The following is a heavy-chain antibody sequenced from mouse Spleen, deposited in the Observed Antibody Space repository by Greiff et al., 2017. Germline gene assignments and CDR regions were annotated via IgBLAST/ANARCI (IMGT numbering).Heavy chain of an antibody. D-gene: IGHD1-1*01. CDR1: GYTFTSYW. J-gene: IGHJ3*01. Sequence: QVQLQQPGAELVKPGASVKMSCKASGYTFTSYWITWVKQRPGQGLEWIGDIYPGSGSTNYNEKFKSKATLTVDTSSSTAYMQLSSLTSEDSAVYYCARTPIEDYSWLAYWGQGTLVTVSA. CDR3: ARTPIEDYSWLAY. CDR2: IYPGSGST. V-gene: IGHV1-55*01.